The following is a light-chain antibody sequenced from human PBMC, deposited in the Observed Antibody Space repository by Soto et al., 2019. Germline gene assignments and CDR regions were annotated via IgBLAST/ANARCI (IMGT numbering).Light chain of an antibody. J-gene: IGLJ7*01. CDR1: SSNIGSNY. V-gene: IGLV1-47*01. CDR3: AAWDDSLSVYVV. Sequence: QSVLTQPPSASGTPGQRVTISCSGSSSNIGSNYVYWYQQLPGTAPKLLIHRNNQRPSGVPDRFSGSKSGTSASLAISGLRSEDEADYYCAAWDDSLSVYVVFGGGTQLTVL. CDR2: RNN.